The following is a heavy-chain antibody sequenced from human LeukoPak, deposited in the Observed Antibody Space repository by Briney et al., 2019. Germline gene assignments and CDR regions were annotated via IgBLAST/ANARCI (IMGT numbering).Heavy chain of an antibody. CDR3: AKDRFAVTTFTFEY. V-gene: IGHV3-23*01. CDR2: ISGSGGST. Sequence: GGSLRLSCAASGFTFSSYAMSWVRQAPGKGLEWVSAISGSGGSTYYADSVKGRFTISRDNSKNTLHVQMNSLRVEDTAVYYCAKDRFAVTTFTFEYWGQGALVTVSS. CDR1: GFTFSSYA. D-gene: IGHD4-17*01. J-gene: IGHJ4*02.